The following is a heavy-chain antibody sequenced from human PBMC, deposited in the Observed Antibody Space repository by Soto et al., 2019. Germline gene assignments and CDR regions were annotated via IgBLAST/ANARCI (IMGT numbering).Heavy chain of an antibody. CDR1: GGSFSDYS. D-gene: IGHD6-19*01. V-gene: IGHV1-69*13. J-gene: IGHJ4*02. CDR3: ARDPVPGTGYFDS. CDR2: IIPIFGTA. Sequence: ASVKVSCKASGGSFSDYSISWVRQAPGQGLEWMGGIIPIFGTAHYAQRFQGRVTITADESTRTAYMEVSSLRFEDTAVYYCARDPVPGTGYFDSWGQGTLVTVSS.